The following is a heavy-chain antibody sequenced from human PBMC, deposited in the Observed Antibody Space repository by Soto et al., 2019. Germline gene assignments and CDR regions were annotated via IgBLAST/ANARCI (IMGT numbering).Heavy chain of an antibody. J-gene: IGHJ4*02. V-gene: IGHV1-69*13. CDR3: ARVLEDSSGWTRTFSY. CDR2: IIPIFGTA. Sequence: SVKVSCKASGGTFSSYAISWVRQAPGQGLEWMGGIIPIFGTANYAQKFQGRVTITADESTSTAYMELSSLRSEDTAVYYCARVLEDSSGWTRTFSYWGQGTLVTVSS. CDR1: GGTFSSYA. D-gene: IGHD6-19*01.